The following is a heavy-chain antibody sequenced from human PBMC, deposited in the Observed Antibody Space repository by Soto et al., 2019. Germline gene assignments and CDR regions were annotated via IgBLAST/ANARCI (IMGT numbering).Heavy chain of an antibody. CDR1: GYSFTSYW. CDR2: IDPSDSYT. Sequence: GESLKISCKGSGYSFTSYWISWVRQMPGKGLEWMGRIDPSDSYTNYSPSFQGHVTISADKSISTAYLQWTSLKASDTAMYYCARHEAPYQLQTDYFYHGMDVWGQGTTVTVSS. CDR3: ARHEAPYQLQTDYFYHGMDV. J-gene: IGHJ6*02. V-gene: IGHV5-10-1*01. D-gene: IGHD2-2*01.